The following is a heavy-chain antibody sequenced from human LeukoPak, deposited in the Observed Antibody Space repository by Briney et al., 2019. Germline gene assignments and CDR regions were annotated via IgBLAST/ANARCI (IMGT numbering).Heavy chain of an antibody. J-gene: IGHJ4*02. CDR2: INSDGSTT. CDR1: GFTFSSFW. D-gene: IGHD6-19*01. CDR3: AISGWHSPFDY. V-gene: IGHV3-74*01. Sequence: GGSLRLSCAASGFTFSSFWMHWVRQAPGKGLVWVSRINSDGSTTNYADSVKGRFTISRDKAKNTLYLQTNSLRADDTAVYFCAISGWHSPFDYWGRGTLVTVSS.